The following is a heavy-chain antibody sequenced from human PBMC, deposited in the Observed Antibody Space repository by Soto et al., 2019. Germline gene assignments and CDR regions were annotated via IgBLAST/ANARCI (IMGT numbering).Heavy chain of an antibody. J-gene: IGHJ6*02. Sequence: QVQLVESGGGVVQPGRSLRLSCAASGFTFSSYGMHWVRQAPGKGLEWVAVIWYDGSNKYYADSVKGRFTISRDNSKNTLYLQMNSLRAEDTAVYYCARSLTARWFGELLFYGMDVWGQGTTVTVSS. D-gene: IGHD3-10*01. CDR2: IWYDGSNK. CDR3: ARSLTARWFGELLFYGMDV. CDR1: GFTFSSYG. V-gene: IGHV3-33*01.